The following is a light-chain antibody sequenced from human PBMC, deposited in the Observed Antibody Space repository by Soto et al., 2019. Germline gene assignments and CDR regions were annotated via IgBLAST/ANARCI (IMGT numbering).Light chain of an antibody. Sequence: ETLLTQSPGTLSLSPGERATLSYRASQIVAASYLAWYQQKPGQAPRLLIYDASSRATGIPDRFSGGGSGTDFTLTISRLEPEDFAVYYCQQFSSYPLTFGGGTKVDIK. V-gene: IGKV3-20*01. CDR2: DAS. CDR1: QIVAASY. J-gene: IGKJ4*01. CDR3: QQFSSYPLT.